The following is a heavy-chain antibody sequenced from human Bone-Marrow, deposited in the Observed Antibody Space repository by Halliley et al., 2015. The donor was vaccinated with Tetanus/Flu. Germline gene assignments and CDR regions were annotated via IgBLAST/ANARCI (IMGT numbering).Heavy chain of an antibody. CDR2: IRYTGDS. CDR3: ARLLPTPMTTDF. J-gene: IGHJ4*02. CDR1: GGSMDAYY. V-gene: IGHV4-59*01. Sequence: TLSLTCAVSGGSMDAYYWTWIRQPPGKGLEWIGNIRYTGDSNFNPSLKSRVTMSVDTSRDTLSLKMTSVTSADAAIYYCARLLPTPMTTDFRGQGTLVTVSS. D-gene: IGHD1-1*01.